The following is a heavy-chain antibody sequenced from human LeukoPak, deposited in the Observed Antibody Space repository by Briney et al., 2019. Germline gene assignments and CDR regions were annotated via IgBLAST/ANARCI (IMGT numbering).Heavy chain of an antibody. CDR2: ISSSSSYI. CDR3: AREVVIVPDYYYYGLDV. J-gene: IGHJ6*02. CDR1: GFTFSSYS. V-gene: IGHV3-21*01. D-gene: IGHD2/OR15-2a*01. Sequence: GGSLRLSCAASGFTFSSYSMNWVRQAPGKGLEWVSSISSSSSYIYYADSVKGRFTISRDNAKNSLYLQMNSLRAEDTAVYYCAREVVIVPDYYYYGLDVWGQGTTVTVSS.